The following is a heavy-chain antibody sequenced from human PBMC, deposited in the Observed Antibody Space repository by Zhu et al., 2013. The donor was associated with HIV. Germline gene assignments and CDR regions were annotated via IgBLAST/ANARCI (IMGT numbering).Heavy chain of an antibody. CDR1: GYTFTSYY. CDR3: AREIDVVVTATRKPYYGMDV. CDR2: INPSGGST. J-gene: IGHJ6*02. V-gene: IGHV1-46*01. Sequence: QVQLVQSGAEVKKPGASVKVSCKASGYTFTSYYMHWVRQAPGQGLEWMGIINPSGGSTSYAQKFQGRVTMTRDTSTSTVYMELSSLRSEDTAVYYCAREIDVVVTATRKPYYGMDVWGQGTTVTVSS. D-gene: IGHD2-21*02.